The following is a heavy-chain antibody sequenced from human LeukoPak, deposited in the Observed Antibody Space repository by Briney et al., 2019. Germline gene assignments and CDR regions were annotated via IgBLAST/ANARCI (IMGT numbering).Heavy chain of an antibody. CDR1: GGSISSDH. J-gene: IGHJ3*02. D-gene: IGHD6-6*01. CDR2: IRYDGSNK. V-gene: IGHV3-30*02. CDR3: AREDSSSSGAFDI. Sequence: PSETLSLTCDVSGGSISSDHWWSWVRQAPGKGLEWVAFIRYDGSNKYYADSVKGRFTISRDNAKNSLYLQMNSLRAEDTAVYYCAREDSSSSGAFDIWGQGTMVTVSS.